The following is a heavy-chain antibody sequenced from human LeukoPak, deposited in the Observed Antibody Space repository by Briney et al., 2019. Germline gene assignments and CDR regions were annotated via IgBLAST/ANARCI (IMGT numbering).Heavy chain of an antibody. CDR1: GYTLTELS. J-gene: IGHJ3*02. V-gene: IGHV1-24*01. CDR3: ATDHSGSYYAFDI. D-gene: IGHD1-26*01. Sequence: GASVKVSCKVSGYTLTELSMHWVRQAPGKGLEWMGGFDPEGGETIYAQKFQGRVTMTEDTSTDTAYMELSSLRSEDTAVYSCATDHSGSYYAFDIWGQGTMVTVSS. CDR2: FDPEGGET.